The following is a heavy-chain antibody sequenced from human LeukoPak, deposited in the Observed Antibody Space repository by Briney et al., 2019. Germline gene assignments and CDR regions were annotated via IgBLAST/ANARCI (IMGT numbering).Heavy chain of an antibody. J-gene: IGHJ4*02. Sequence: SGTLSLTCAVSGASISSTNWWSWVRQPPGKGLEWIGEIYHNGNTNFNPSLKSRAPISVDKSKNPFSLKVRSVTAADTAVYYCARVQFSSGSLDYWGQGTLVTVSS. CDR3: ARVQFSSGSLDY. V-gene: IGHV4-4*02. CDR2: IYHNGNT. CDR1: GASISSTNW. D-gene: IGHD6-19*01.